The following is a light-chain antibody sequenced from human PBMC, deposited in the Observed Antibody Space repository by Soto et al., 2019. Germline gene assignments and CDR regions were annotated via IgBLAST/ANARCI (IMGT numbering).Light chain of an antibody. Sequence: DLVMTQSPLSLPVTPGEPASISCRSSQSLPHSNGYNYLDWYLQKPGQSPQLLIYLGSNRASGVPDRFSGSGSGTDFTLKISSVEAEDVEVYYCMQALQTPITFGQGTRLEIK. CDR3: MQALQTPIT. CDR2: LGS. CDR1: QSLPHSNGYNY. V-gene: IGKV2-28*01. J-gene: IGKJ5*01.